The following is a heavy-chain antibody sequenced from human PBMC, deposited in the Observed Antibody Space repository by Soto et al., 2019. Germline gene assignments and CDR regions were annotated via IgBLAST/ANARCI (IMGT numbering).Heavy chain of an antibody. J-gene: IGHJ5*02. D-gene: IGHD6-19*01. Sequence: SETLSLTCTVSGGSISSGDYYWSWIRQPPGKGLEWIGSIYDSGSTYYNPSLKSRVTISVDTSKNQFSLRLSSVTPADTALYYCAKLVAVAGTDDWFDPWGQGTLVTVSS. CDR1: GGSISSGDYY. CDR2: IYDSGST. CDR3: AKLVAVAGTDDWFDP. V-gene: IGHV4-30-4*02.